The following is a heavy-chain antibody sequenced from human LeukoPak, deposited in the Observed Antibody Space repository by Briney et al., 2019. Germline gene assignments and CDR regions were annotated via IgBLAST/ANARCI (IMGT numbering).Heavy chain of an antibody. CDR1: GLTYSYYA. J-gene: IGHJ4*02. CDR3: AKDWFGELLPAFDY. V-gene: IGHV3-23*01. CDR2: ISGSGGST. Sequence: GGSLSLSCAASGLTYSYYAMSLVRQAPGKGLEGVSAISGSGGSTYYADSVKGRFTISRDNSKNTLYLQMNSLRAEDTAVYYCAKDWFGELLPAFDYWGQGTLVTVSS. D-gene: IGHD3-10*01.